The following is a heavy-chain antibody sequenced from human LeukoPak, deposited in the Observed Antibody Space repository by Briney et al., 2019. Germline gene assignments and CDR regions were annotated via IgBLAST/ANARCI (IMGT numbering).Heavy chain of an antibody. J-gene: IGHJ4*02. CDR3: WPSSSWSF. CDR1: GFTFSSYW. D-gene: IGHD6-13*01. Sequence: GGSLRLSCAASGFTFSSYWMSWVRQAPGKGLEWVSSISSSSYIYYADSVKGRFTISRDNAKNSLYLQMNSLRAEDTAVYYCWPSSSWSFWGQGTLVTVSS. CDR2: ISSSSYI. V-gene: IGHV3-21*01.